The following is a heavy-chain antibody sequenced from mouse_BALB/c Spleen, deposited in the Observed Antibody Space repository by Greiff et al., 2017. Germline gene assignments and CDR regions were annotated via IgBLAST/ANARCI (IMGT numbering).Heavy chain of an antibody. CDR1: GYTFTSYY. J-gene: IGHJ3*01. V-gene: IGHV1S81*02. CDR2: INPSNGGT. Sequence: VQLQQPGAELVKPGASVKLSCKASGYTFTSYYMYWVKQRPGQGLEWIGGINPSNGGTNFNEKFKSKATLTVDKSSSTAYMQLSSLTSEDSAVYYCTRKGGAWFAYWGQGTLVTVSA. CDR3: TRKGGAWFAY.